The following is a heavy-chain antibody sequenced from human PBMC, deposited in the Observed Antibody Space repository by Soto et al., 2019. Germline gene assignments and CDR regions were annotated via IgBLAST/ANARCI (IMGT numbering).Heavy chain of an antibody. CDR3: ARTKDAPTYSSSWQFDY. D-gene: IGHD6-13*01. Sequence: SETLSLTCTVSGGSISSGDYYWSWIRQPPGKGLEWIGYIYYSGSTYYNPSLKSRVTISVDTSKNQFSLKLSSVTAADTAVYYCARTKDAPTYSSSWQFDYWGQGTLVTVSS. V-gene: IGHV4-30-4*01. CDR1: GGSISSGDYY. J-gene: IGHJ4*02. CDR2: IYYSGST.